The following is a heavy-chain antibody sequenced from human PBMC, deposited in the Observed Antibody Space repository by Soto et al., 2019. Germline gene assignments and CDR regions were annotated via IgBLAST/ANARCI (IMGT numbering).Heavy chain of an antibody. CDR3: ARERVVGGSGMDV. Sequence: GWSLRLSCAASGFTFSSYGMHWVRQAPGKGLEWVAVIWYDGSNKYYADSVKGRFTISRDNSKNTLYLQMNSLRAEDTAVYYCARERVVGGSGMDVWGQGTTVTVSS. D-gene: IGHD2-2*01. J-gene: IGHJ6*02. V-gene: IGHV3-33*01. CDR2: IWYDGSNK. CDR1: GFTFSSYG.